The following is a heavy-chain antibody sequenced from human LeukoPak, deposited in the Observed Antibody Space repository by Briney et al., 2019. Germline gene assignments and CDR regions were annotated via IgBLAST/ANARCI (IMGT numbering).Heavy chain of an antibody. Sequence: GRSLRLSCAASGFTFDDYAMHWVRQAPGKGLEWVSGISWNSGSIGYADSVKGRFTISRDNAKNSLYLQMNSLRAEDTALYYCAKDMARRRDCSGGSCYSGLAVWGQGTLVTVSS. V-gene: IGHV3-9*01. CDR1: GFTFDDYA. J-gene: IGHJ4*02. CDR3: AKDMARRRDCSGGSCYSGLAV. CDR2: ISWNSGSI. D-gene: IGHD2-15*01.